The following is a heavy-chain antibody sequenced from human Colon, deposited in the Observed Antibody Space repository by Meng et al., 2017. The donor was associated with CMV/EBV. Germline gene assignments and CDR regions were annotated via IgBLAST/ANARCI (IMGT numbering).Heavy chain of an antibody. CDR2: LYRGGST. V-gene: IGHV3-66*02. CDR3: ARFPCSSTTCYLDS. CDR1: GFPVSSNY. D-gene: IGHD2-2*01. Sequence: AASGFPVSSNYMTWVRQAPGKGLEWVSLLYRGGSTYYADSVKGRFTISRDNSKNALYLQMNSLTTEDTAAYYCARFPCSSTTCYLDSWGQGTLVTVSS. J-gene: IGHJ4*02.